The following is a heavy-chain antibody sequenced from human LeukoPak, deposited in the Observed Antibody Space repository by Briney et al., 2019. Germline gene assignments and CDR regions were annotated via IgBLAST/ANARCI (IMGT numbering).Heavy chain of an antibody. D-gene: IGHD1-26*01. V-gene: IGHV4-59*01. CDR3: ARHSGIYPFDY. Sequence: SETLSLTCTVSGGSISSYYWIWIRQPPGKGLEWIGCIYSSGSTKYNPSLKSRVTISVDTSKNQFSLRLSSVTAADTAVYYCARHSGIYPFDYWGQGTLVTVSS. J-gene: IGHJ4*02. CDR2: IYSSGST. CDR1: GGSISSYY.